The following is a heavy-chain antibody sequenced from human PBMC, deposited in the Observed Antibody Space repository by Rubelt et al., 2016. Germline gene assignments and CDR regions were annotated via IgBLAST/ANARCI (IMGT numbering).Heavy chain of an antibody. Sequence: QLQLQESGPGLVKPSETLSLTCTVSGGSISSSSYYWCWIRQPPGKGLEWIGSIYYSGSTYYNPSLKSRVTISVDTAKNQFSLKLSSVTAADTAVYYCARLYDSSGYYAERYFDYWGQGTLVTVSS. D-gene: IGHD3-22*01. CDR2: IYYSGST. V-gene: IGHV4-39*01. J-gene: IGHJ4*02. CDR3: ARLYDSSGYYAERYFDY. CDR1: GGSISSSSYY.